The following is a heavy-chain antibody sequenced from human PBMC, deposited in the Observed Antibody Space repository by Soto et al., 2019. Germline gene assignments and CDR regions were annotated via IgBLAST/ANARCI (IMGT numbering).Heavy chain of an antibody. V-gene: IGHV1-46*01. CDR1: GYTFTSYY. CDR2: INPSGGST. CDR3: ARVGPLLWFGESYYMDV. D-gene: IGHD3-10*01. Sequence: ASVKVSCKASGYTFTSYYMHWVRQAPGQGLEWMGIINPSGGSTNYAQKFQGRVTMTRDTSTSTDYMELSSLRSEDTAVYYCARVGPLLWFGESYYMDVWGKGTTVTVS. J-gene: IGHJ6*03.